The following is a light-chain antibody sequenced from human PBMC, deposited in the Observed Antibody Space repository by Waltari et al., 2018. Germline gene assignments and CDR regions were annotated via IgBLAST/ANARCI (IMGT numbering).Light chain of an antibody. CDR2: DDR. V-gene: IGLV3-21*02. Sequence: SSVLTQPPSLSVAPGQTARITCGANNIGSRRVHWYQQKAGQAPIRVVFDDRDRPSGIPERFSGSNSGNTATLTISRVEAGDEADYSCQVWNTSADHAVFGGGTRLTVL. CDR1: NIGSRR. CDR3: QVWNTSADHAV. J-gene: IGLJ2*01.